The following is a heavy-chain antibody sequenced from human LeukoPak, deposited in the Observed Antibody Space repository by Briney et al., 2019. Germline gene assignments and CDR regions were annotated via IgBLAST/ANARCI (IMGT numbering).Heavy chain of an antibody. D-gene: IGHD1-26*01. CDR3: ARGRWELLYGY. V-gene: IGHV4-34*01. CDR1: GGSFSGYY. Sequence: PSETLSLTCAVYGGSFSGYYWSWIRQPPGEGLEWIGEINHSGSTNYNPSLKSRVTISVDTSKNQFSLKLSSVTAADTAVYYCARGRWELLYGYWGQGTLVTVSS. J-gene: IGHJ4*02. CDR2: INHSGST.